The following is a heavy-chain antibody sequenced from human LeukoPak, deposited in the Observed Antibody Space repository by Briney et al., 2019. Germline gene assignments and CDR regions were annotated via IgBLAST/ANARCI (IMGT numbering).Heavy chain of an antibody. V-gene: IGHV3-66*01. D-gene: IGHD3-22*01. J-gene: IGHJ4*02. CDR1: GFTVSSNY. CDR3: AANYYDSSGYYY. Sequence: GGSLRLSCAASGFTVSSNYMSWVCQAPGKGLEWVSVIYSGGSTYYADSVKGRFTISRDNSKNTLYLQMNSLRAEDTAVYYCAANYYDSSGYYYWGQGTLVTVSS. CDR2: IYSGGST.